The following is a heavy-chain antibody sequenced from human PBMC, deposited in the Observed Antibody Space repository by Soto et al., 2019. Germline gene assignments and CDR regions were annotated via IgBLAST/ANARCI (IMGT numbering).Heavy chain of an antibody. D-gene: IGHD3-10*01. J-gene: IGHJ4*02. CDR1: GYSISDFY. CDR3: AGRGGGNAPDY. Sequence: QVQLVQSGAEVKKPGASVKVSCKASGYSISDFYMHWVRQAPGQGLEWMGIGIHSGGTTYAQQFHGRVTMTWDTSTSRLYMELSSLGSEDTTVYYCAGRGGGNAPDYWGQGTLVTVSS. V-gene: IGHV1-46*01. CDR2: GIHSGGTT.